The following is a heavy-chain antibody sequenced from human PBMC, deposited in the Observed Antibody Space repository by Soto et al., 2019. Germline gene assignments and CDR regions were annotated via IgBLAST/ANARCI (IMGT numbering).Heavy chain of an antibody. V-gene: IGHV4-59*01. CDR1: GGSISSYY. Sequence: SETLSLTCTVSGGSISSYYWSWIRQPPGKGLEWIGYIYYSGSTNYNPSLKSRVTISVDTSKNQFSLKLSSVTAADTAVYYCAGVVYARSTGLFDYWGQGTLVTVSS. D-gene: IGHD2-8*02. CDR2: IYYSGST. J-gene: IGHJ4*02. CDR3: AGVVYARSTGLFDY.